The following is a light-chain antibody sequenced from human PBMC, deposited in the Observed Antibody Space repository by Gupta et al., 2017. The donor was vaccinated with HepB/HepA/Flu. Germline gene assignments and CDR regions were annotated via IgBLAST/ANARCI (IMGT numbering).Light chain of an antibody. CDR1: QTVSRN. V-gene: IGKV3-15*01. J-gene: IGKJ1*01. Sequence: ETVLTQLPATLSVSPGDSATLPCQASQTVSRNLAWYQQKSGQAPVLLIYGASNRVTGVPDRFSGSGSQTEFTLTISSLQSEDIAIYYCQQDDDWPLTFGQGTKVEIE. CDR3: QQDDDWPLT. CDR2: GAS.